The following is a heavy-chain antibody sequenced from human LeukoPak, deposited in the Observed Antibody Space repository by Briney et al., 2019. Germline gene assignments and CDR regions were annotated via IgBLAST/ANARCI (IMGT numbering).Heavy chain of an antibody. CDR3: ARDPTGGYFMDV. V-gene: IGHV1-2*02. CDR2: INPNSGGT. J-gene: IGHJ6*03. Sequence: GASVKVSCKASGYTFTSYYMHWVRQAPGQGLEWMGWINPNSGGTNYAQKFQGRVTMTRDTSISTAYMELSRLRSDDTAVYYCARDPTGGYFMDVWGKGTTVTISS. CDR1: GYTFTSYY. D-gene: IGHD2-15*01.